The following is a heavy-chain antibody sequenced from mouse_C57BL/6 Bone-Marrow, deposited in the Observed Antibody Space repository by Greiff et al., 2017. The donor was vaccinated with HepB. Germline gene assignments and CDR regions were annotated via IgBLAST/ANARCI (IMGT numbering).Heavy chain of an antibody. Sequence: EVQGVESGGDLVKPGGSLKLSCAASGFTFSSYGMSWVRQTPDKGLEWVATISSGGSYTYYPDNVKGRVTLTRDNAKNTLYLQMSSLKSEDAAMYYCARHGPRPLCWYFDVWGTGTTVTVSS. CDR2: ISSGGSYT. V-gene: IGHV5-6*01. CDR3: ARHGPRPLCWYFDV. D-gene: IGHD6-5*01. J-gene: IGHJ1*03. CDR1: GFTFSSYG.